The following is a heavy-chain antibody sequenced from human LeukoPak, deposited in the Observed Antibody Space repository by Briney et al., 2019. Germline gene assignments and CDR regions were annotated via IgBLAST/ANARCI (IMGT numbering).Heavy chain of an antibody. Sequence: GGSLRLSCAASGFTASSNYMSWIRQAPGKRLEWVSYISSGSTYTNYADSVEGRFTISRDNAKNSLYLQMNSLRAEDTAVYYCARGDYGGDYFDYWGQGTLVTVSS. D-gene: IGHD4-23*01. J-gene: IGHJ4*02. CDR1: GFTASSNY. V-gene: IGHV3-11*05. CDR2: ISSGSTYT. CDR3: ARGDYGGDYFDY.